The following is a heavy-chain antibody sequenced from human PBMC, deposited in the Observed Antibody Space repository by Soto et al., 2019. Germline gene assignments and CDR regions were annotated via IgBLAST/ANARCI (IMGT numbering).Heavy chain of an antibody. V-gene: IGHV1-18*04. J-gene: IGHJ6*02. CDR2: ISAYNGNT. Sequence: XSVKVSCNASGYPFTSYGISWVRQAPGQGLEWMGWISAYNGNTNYAQKLQGRVTMTTDTSTSTAYMELRSLRSDDTAVYYCARDYDYSNYYYGMDVWGQGTTVTVSS. D-gene: IGHD4-4*01. CDR1: GYPFTSYG. CDR3: ARDYDYSNYYYGMDV.